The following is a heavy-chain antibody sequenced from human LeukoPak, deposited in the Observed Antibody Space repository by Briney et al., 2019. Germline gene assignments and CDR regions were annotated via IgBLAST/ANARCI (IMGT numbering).Heavy chain of an antibody. D-gene: IGHD3-3*01. V-gene: IGHV3-30*18. CDR3: AKDPDPEWLILIDY. CDR1: GFTSISYT. CDR2: ISYDGSNK. J-gene: IGHJ4*02. Sequence: PGGSLRLSCAASGFTSISYTMDGVRHAPGRRLGWVAVISYDGSNKYYADSVKGRFTISRDNSKNTLYLQMNSVRAEDTAVYYCAKDPDPEWLILIDYWGQGTLVTVSS.